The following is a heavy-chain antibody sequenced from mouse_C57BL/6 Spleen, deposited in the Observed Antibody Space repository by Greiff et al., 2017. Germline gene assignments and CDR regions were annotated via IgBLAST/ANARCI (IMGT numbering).Heavy chain of an antibody. Sequence: VQLQQSVAELVKPGASVKLSCTVSGYTITDNSIHWMKQRPEQGLEWIGYIYPGDGSTKYNEKFKGKATLTADKSTITAYMQLNSLTSEDSAVYSDARGYYGSGYYFDYWGQGTTLTVSS. D-gene: IGHD1-1*01. V-gene: IGHV1-78*01. CDR2: IYPGDGST. CDR3: ARGYYGSGYYFDY. J-gene: IGHJ2*01. CDR1: GYTITDNS.